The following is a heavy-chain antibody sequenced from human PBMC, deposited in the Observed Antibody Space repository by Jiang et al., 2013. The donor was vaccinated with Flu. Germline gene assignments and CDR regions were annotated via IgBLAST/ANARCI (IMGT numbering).Heavy chain of an antibody. V-gene: IGHV4-59*01. CDR3: ASGKKRGYSGYAPLY. Sequence: GPGLVKPSETLSLTCTVSGGSISSYYWSWIRQPPGKGLEWIGYIYYSGSTNYNPSLKSRVTISVDTSKNQFSLKLSSVTAADTAVYYCASGKKRGYSGYAPLYWGQGTLVTVSS. CDR1: GGSISSYY. D-gene: IGHD5-12*01. CDR2: IYYSGST. J-gene: IGHJ4*02.